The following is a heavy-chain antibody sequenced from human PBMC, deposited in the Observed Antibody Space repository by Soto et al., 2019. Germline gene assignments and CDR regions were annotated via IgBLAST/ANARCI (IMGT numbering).Heavy chain of an antibody. CDR3: ARPKGTYSSGYYYFDF. CDR1: GGTFSTYA. J-gene: IGHJ4*02. V-gene: IGHV1-69*01. D-gene: IGHD6-19*01. CDR2: IIPLFGTP. Sequence: QVQLEQSGAEVKQPGSSVRVSCKTSGGTFSTYAINWVRQAPGQGLEWMGAIIPLFGTPDYSQKFQGRVTITADESTSTAYMELSSLRSDDTAVYFCARPKGTYSSGYYYFDFWGQGTLVTVSS.